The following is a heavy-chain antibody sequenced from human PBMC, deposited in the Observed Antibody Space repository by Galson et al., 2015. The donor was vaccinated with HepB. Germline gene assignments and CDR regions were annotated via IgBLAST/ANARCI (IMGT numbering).Heavy chain of an antibody. Sequence: SLRLSCAASGFTFSSYAMHWVRQAPGKGLEWVAVISYDGSNKYYADSVKGRFTISRDNSKNTLYLQMNSLRAEDTAVYYCARGSITMVRGVPTGYWGQGTLVTVSS. CDR2: ISYDGSNK. J-gene: IGHJ4*02. CDR1: GFTFSSYA. CDR3: ARGSITMVRGVPTGY. V-gene: IGHV3-30*04. D-gene: IGHD3-10*01.